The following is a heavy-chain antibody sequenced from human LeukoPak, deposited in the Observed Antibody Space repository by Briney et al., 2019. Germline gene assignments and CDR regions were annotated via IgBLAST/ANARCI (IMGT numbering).Heavy chain of an antibody. D-gene: IGHD1-26*01. CDR3: ARVRGSYSVDY. CDR2: ISNTGSTT. Sequence: GGSLRLSCAASGFTFSDYYMSWIRQAPGKGLEWVSYISNTGSTTQYADSVKGRFTISRDNAKNSLHPQMNSLRAEDTAVYYCARVRGSYSVDYWVQGTLVTVSS. J-gene: IGHJ4*02. CDR1: GFTFSDYY. V-gene: IGHV3-11*04.